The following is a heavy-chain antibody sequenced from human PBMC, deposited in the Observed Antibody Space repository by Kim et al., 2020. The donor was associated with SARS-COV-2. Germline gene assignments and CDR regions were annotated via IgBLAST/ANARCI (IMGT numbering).Heavy chain of an antibody. CDR2: IIPIFGTA. Sequence: SVKVSCKASGGTFSSYAISWVRQAPGQGLEWMGGIIPIFGTANYAQKFQGRVTITADESTSTAYMELSSLRSEDTAVYYCARDGQQLVRLVVWGQGTLVTVSS. CDR3: ARDGQQLVRLVV. J-gene: IGHJ4*02. CDR1: GGTFSSYA. D-gene: IGHD6-13*01. V-gene: IGHV1-69*13.